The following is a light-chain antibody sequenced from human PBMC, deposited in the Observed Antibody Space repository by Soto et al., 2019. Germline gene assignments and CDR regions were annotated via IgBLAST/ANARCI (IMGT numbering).Light chain of an antibody. CDR1: SSDVGSYNF. CDR2: EVS. CDR3: CSYAGNSGV. J-gene: IGLJ3*02. Sequence: QSVLTQPASVSGSPGQSIIISCTGTSSDVGSYNFVSWYQQHPGKAPKLMIYEVSKRPSGVSNRFSGSKSGNTASLTISGLQPDDEADYYCCSYAGNSGVFGGGTKLTVL. V-gene: IGLV2-23*02.